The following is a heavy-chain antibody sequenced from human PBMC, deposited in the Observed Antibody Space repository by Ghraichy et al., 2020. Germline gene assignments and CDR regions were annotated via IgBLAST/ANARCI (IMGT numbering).Heavy chain of an antibody. CDR2: ISSSSSYI. CDR3: ANAVFWSGYSDY. J-gene: IGHJ4*02. V-gene: IGHV3-21*01. CDR1: GFTFSSYS. D-gene: IGHD3-3*01. Sequence: GGSLRLSCAASGFTFSSYSMNWVRQAPGKGLEWVSSISSSSSYIYYADSVKGRFTISRDNAKNSLYLQMNSLRAEDTAVYYCANAVFWSGYSDYWGQGTLVTVSS.